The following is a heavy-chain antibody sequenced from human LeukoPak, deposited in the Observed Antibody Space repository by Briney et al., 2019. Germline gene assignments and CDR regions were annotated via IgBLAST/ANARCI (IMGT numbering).Heavy chain of an antibody. CDR3: ARGETIAVGPNLGAGWFDP. Sequence: LKPSETLSLTCAVYGGSFSGYYWSWIRQPPGKGLEWIGEINHSGSTNYNPSLKSRVTISVDTSKNQFSLKLSSVTAADTAVYYCARGETIAVGPNLGAGWFDPWGQGTLVTVSS. J-gene: IGHJ5*02. V-gene: IGHV4-34*01. CDR1: GGSFSGYY. D-gene: IGHD6-19*01. CDR2: INHSGST.